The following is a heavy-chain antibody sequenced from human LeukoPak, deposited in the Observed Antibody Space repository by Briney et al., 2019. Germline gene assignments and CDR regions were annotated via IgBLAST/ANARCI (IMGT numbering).Heavy chain of an antibody. D-gene: IGHD6-19*01. CDR3: ARDGLIAVAGTPSYYYYYYMDV. CDR1: GGSISSYY. Sequence: SETLSLTCTVSGGSISSYYWSWIRQPAGKGLEWIGRICTSGSTNYNPSLKSRVTMSVDTSKNQFSLKLSSVTAADTAVYYCARDGLIAVAGTPSYYYYYYMDVWGKGTTVTVSS. J-gene: IGHJ6*03. CDR2: ICTSGST. V-gene: IGHV4-4*07.